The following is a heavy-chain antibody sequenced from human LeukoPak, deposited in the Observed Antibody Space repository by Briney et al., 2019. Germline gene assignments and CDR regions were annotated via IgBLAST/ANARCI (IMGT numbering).Heavy chain of an antibody. CDR2: IRYDGSNK. Sequence: GGSLRLSCAASGFTFSSYGMHWVRQAPGKGLEWVAFIRYDGSNKYYADSVKGRFTISRDNSKNTLYLQMNSLSAEDTAVYYCARDRDWNSGFDYWGQGTLVTVSS. V-gene: IGHV3-30*02. CDR3: ARDRDWNSGFDY. J-gene: IGHJ4*02. CDR1: GFTFSSYG. D-gene: IGHD1-7*01.